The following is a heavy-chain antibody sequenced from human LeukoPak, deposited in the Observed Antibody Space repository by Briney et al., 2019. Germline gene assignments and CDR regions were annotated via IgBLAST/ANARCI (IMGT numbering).Heavy chain of an antibody. Sequence: SETLSVTCAGCGVSISSGGEFGSWMRQPPGMSLEWIGYIYDGGSTCYNPSLKSGVTISVHRSKNQFSLKLSSVTAADTAVYYCARVGYSYGFDYWGQGTLVTVLS. D-gene: IGHD5-18*01. CDR1: GVSISSGGEF. CDR3: ARVGYSYGFDY. CDR2: IYDGGST. V-gene: IGHV4-30-2*01. J-gene: IGHJ4*02.